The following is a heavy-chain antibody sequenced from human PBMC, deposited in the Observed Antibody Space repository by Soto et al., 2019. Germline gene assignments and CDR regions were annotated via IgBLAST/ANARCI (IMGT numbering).Heavy chain of an antibody. D-gene: IGHD6-19*01. Sequence: QVQLQESGPGLVKPSETLSLTCTVSGGSISSYYWSWIRQPPGKGLEWIGYIYYSGSTNYNPSLKSRVTISVDTSKNQFSLKLSSVTAADTAVYYCARGGGQWLVSSPIGWFDPWGQGTLVTVSS. V-gene: IGHV4-59*01. J-gene: IGHJ5*02. CDR3: ARGGGQWLVSSPIGWFDP. CDR1: GGSISSYY. CDR2: IYYSGST.